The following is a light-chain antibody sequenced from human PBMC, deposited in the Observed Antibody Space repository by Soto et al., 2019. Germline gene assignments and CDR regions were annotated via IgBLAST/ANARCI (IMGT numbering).Light chain of an antibody. CDR2: EVS. CDR1: SSDVGGYNY. Sequence: SALTQPASVSGSPGQSITISCTGTSSDVGGYNYVSWYQQYPGKAPKLMIYEVSNRPSGVSNRFSGSKSGNTASLTISGVQAEDEADYYCSSYTITSTYVFGTGTKVTVL. J-gene: IGLJ1*01. CDR3: SSYTITSTYV. V-gene: IGLV2-14*01.